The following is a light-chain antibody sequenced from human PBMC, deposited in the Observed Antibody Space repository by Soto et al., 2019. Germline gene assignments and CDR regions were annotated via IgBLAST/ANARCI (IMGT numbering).Light chain of an antibody. V-gene: IGKV1-6*01. CDR3: LPVFSYALT. Sequence: VVYRLTITGSASQGIRNDLGWYQQKPGKAPKLLIYAASSLQSGVPSRFSGSGSGTDFTLTICTVPPDHFTPYYGLPVFSYALTFRRGTKVDIK. J-gene: IGKJ1*01. CDR1: QGIRND. CDR2: AAS.